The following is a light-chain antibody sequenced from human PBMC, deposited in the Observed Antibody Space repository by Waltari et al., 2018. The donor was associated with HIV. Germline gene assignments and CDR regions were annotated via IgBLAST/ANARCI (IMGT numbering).Light chain of an antibody. Sequence: QSVLTQPPSASGTPGQRVTISCSGSSSHTGSNYVYWYQQLPGTTPKRLIYRNNQRPSGVPDRFSGSKSGTSTSLAISGLRSEDEADYYCAAWDDSLSAPVFGGGTKLTVL. CDR1: SSHTGSNY. V-gene: IGLV1-47*01. J-gene: IGLJ3*02. CDR2: RNN. CDR3: AAWDDSLSAPV.